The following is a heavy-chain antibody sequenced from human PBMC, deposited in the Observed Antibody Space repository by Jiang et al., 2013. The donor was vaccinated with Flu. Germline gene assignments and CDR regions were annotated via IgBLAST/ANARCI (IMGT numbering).Heavy chain of an antibody. Sequence: GLVKPSETLSLTCTVSGGSISGYYWNWIRQPAGKGLEWIGRITTAGSTNYNPSLKGRVTMSVDTSKNQFSLKLNSVTAADTAVYYCAKDPGGYNWFDPWGQGTLVTVSS. D-gene: IGHD3-10*01. V-gene: IGHV4-4*07. CDR1: GGSISGYY. CDR2: ITTAGST. CDR3: AKDPGGYNWFDP. J-gene: IGHJ5*02.